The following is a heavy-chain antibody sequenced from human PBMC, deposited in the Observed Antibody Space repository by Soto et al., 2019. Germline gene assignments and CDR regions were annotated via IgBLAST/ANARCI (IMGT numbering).Heavy chain of an antibody. CDR2: INSDGSST. J-gene: IGHJ4*02. CDR3: ASGNLPAAIDY. V-gene: IGHV3-74*01. CDR1: GFTFSSYW. Sequence: GESLRLSCAASGFTFSSYWMHWVRQAPGKGLVWVSRINSDGSSTSYADSVKGRFTISRDNAKNTLYLQMNSLRAEDTAVYYCASGNLPAAIDYWGQGTLVTVSS. D-gene: IGHD2-2*02.